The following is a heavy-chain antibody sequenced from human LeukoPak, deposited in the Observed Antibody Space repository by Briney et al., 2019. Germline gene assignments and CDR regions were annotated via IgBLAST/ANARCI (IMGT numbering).Heavy chain of an antibody. Sequence: SQTLSLTCAISGDSFSSNSAAWDWIRQSPSRGLEWLGMIVKKSKWYNDYAVSAKSRITINPDTSKNQFSLQLNSVTPEDTAVYYCAREFTLVRGVITNYFDYWGQGTLVTVSS. D-gene: IGHD3-10*01. J-gene: IGHJ4*02. CDR1: GDSFSSNSAA. CDR3: AREFTLVRGVITNYFDY. CDR2: IVKKSKWYN. V-gene: IGHV6-1*01.